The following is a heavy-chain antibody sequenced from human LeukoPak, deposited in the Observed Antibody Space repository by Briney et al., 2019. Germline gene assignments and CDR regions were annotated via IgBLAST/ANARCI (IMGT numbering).Heavy chain of an antibody. CDR1: GYTFTGYY. CDR2: INPNSGGT. Sequence: ASVKVSCKASGYTFTGYYMHWVRQAPGQGLEWMGWINPNSGGTNYAQKFQGRVTMTRDTSISTAYMELSRLRSDDTAVYYCAREYGGRPYYYYGMTPGAKGPRSPSP. J-gene: IGHJ6*02. D-gene: IGHD4-23*01. CDR3: AREYGGRPYYYYGMTP. V-gene: IGHV1-2*02.